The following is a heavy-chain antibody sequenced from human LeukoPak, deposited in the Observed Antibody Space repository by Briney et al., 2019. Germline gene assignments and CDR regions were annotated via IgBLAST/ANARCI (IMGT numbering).Heavy chain of an antibody. V-gene: IGHV3-23*01. J-gene: IGHJ4*02. Sequence: GGSLRLSCAASGFTFGSYAMYWVRQAPGKGLERVSGIFGSGGSAHYADSVKGRFTISRDNSKNTVYLQMDSLRAEDTATYYCAKTTTGYSSGRYPAWPIDYWGQGTLVTVSS. CDR1: GFTFGSYA. CDR3: AKTTTGYSSGRYPAWPIDY. CDR2: IFGSGGSA. D-gene: IGHD2-15*01.